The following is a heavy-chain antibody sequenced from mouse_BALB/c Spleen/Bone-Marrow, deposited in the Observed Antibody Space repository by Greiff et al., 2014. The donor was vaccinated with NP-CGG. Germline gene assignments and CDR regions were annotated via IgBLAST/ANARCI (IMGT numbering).Heavy chain of an antibody. Sequence: VQLKQSGAELAKPGAPVKLSCSASGFNIKDTYMHWVKQRPEQGLEWIGRIDPANGNTKYDPKFQDKATITADKSSNTVDLQLSSLTFEDSAVYYCTRQELDEEWYFDDWGAGTPVTVSA. CDR2: IDPANGNT. CDR1: GFNIKDTY. J-gene: IGHJ1*01. V-gene: IGHV14-3*02. CDR3: TRQELDEEWYFDD.